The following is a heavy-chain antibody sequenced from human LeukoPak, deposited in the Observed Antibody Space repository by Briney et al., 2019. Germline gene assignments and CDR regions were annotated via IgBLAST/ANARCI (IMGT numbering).Heavy chain of an antibody. CDR1: GVSISRFY. D-gene: IGHD1-1*01. J-gene: IGHJ4*02. V-gene: IGHV4-4*09. CDR3: IQTTGWPGFDY. Sequence: SETLSLTCTTSGVSISRFYWSWVRQPPGKGLEWIGNIYSGVPTYFNPSLKSRVIISVDTSKNQFSLNLTSVTAADTAMYYCIQTTGWPGFDYWGQGILVTVSS. CDR2: IYSGVPT.